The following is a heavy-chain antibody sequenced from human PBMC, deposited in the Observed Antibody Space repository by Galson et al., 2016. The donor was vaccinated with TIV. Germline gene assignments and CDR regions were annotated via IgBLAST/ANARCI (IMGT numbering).Heavy chain of an antibody. Sequence: SLRLSCAASGFTFSIFAMTWVRQAPGMGLEWVSAISGGGGSTYYADSVKGRFTVSRDNSKNTLFLQMNSLRAEDTAVYYCTKCPSIGFSYYYGLDVWGQGTTVTVSS. CDR1: GFTFSIFA. V-gene: IGHV3-23*01. CDR2: ISGGGGST. J-gene: IGHJ6*02. CDR3: TKCPSIGFSYYYGLDV. D-gene: IGHD3-22*01.